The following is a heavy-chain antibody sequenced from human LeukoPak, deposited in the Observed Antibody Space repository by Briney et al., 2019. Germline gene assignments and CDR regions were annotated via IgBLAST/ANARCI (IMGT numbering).Heavy chain of an antibody. Sequence: PGGSLRLSCAASGFTFSSHGFHWVRQAPGKGLEWVAVIWYDGSNKCYTDSVKGRFTISRDNSKNTLYLQMNGLRAEDTAVYYCARDPERAFDIWGQGTMVTVSS. V-gene: IGHV3-33*01. D-gene: IGHD1-1*01. CDR1: GFTFSSHG. CDR3: ARDPERAFDI. CDR2: IWYDGSNK. J-gene: IGHJ3*02.